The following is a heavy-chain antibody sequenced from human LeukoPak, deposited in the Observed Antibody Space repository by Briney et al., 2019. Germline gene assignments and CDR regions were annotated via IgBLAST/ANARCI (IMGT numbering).Heavy chain of an antibody. Sequence: GGALRLSCSASGFTFKWYSMNGVRQAPGKGLEWVSYISSDGRTTHYADSVRGRFNNSRDNATNSLSLQMNSLRADDSAVYFCAKEGGTYSFVDWGQGTLVTVSS. CDR1: GFTFKWYS. D-gene: IGHD1-26*01. CDR2: ISSDGRTT. V-gene: IGHV3-48*04. J-gene: IGHJ4*02. CDR3: AKEGGTYSFVD.